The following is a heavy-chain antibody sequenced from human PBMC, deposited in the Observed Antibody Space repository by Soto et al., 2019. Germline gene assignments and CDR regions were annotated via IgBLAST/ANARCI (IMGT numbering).Heavy chain of an antibody. CDR2: IIPIFGTA. CDR3: ARDLKHIVVVVAATPYYYYYGMDV. V-gene: IGHV1-69*01. CDR1: GGTFSSYA. J-gene: IGHJ6*02. D-gene: IGHD2-15*01. Sequence: QVQLVQSGAEVKKPGSSVKVSCKASGGTFSSYAISWVRQAPGQGLEWMGGIIPIFGTANYAQKFQGRVTITADESTSTAYMELSSLRSEDTAVYYCARDLKHIVVVVAATPYYYYYGMDVWGQGTTVTVSS.